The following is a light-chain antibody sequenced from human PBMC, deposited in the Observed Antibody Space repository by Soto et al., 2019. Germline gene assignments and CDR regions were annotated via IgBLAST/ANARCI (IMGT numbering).Light chain of an antibody. CDR1: QGIGDT. CDR3: QQYGSSPWT. CDR2: GAS. V-gene: IGKV3-20*01. J-gene: IGKJ1*01. Sequence: EIVMTQSPATLSVSPGEGATLSCRASQGIGDTLAWYQQKPGQAPRLLIYGASSRATGIPDRFSGSGSGTDFTLTIRRLEPEDFAVYYCQQYGSSPWTFGQGTKVDIK.